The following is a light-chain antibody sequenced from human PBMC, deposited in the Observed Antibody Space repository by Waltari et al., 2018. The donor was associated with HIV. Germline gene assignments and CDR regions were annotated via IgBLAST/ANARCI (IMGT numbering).Light chain of an antibody. V-gene: IGLV7-46*01. J-gene: IGLJ3*02. CDR3: LLSYSGASWV. Sequence: QAVVTQEPSLTVSPGGTVTPTCGPSTEPVTSGQYPYWFQQKPGQAPTTLIFDTSNKHSWTPARFSGCLLGGKAALTLSGAQPEDEAEYYCLLSYSGASWVFGGGTKVTVL. CDR1: TEPVTSGQY. CDR2: DTS.